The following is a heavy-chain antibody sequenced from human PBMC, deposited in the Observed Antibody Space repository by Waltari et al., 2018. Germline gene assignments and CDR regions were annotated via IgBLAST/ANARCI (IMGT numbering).Heavy chain of an antibody. V-gene: IGHV4-4*09. D-gene: IGHD6-19*01. Sequence: QVQLQESGPGLVKPSETLSLTCTVSGGSISSYYWSWIRQPPGKGLEWIGYIYTSGSTTYNPSLKSLVTISVYTSKNQFSLKLSSVTAADTAVYYCARISYSSGWYGGLDYWGQGTLVTVSS. CDR2: IYTSGST. CDR3: ARISYSSGWYGGLDY. CDR1: GGSISSYY. J-gene: IGHJ4*02.